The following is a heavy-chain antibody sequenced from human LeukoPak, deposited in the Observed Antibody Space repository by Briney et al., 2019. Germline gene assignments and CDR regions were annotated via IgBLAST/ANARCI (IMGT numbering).Heavy chain of an antibody. J-gene: IGHJ4*02. Sequence: SGTLSLTCAVSGGPISGTNWWSWVRQPPGKGLEWIGEIYHSGGTKYNPSLKSRVTMSVDKSKNQFSLRLSSVTAADTAVYYCTRVREQVGLDYWGQGTLVTVSS. V-gene: IGHV4-4*02. CDR2: IYHSGGT. D-gene: IGHD6-13*01. CDR1: GGPISGTNW. CDR3: TRVREQVGLDY.